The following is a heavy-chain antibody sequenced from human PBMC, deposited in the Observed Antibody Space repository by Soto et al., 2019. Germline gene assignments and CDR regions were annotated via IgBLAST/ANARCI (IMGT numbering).Heavy chain of an antibody. CDR3: AREGYNFGPFDY. CDR1: GGSLSSYY. V-gene: IGHV4-59*01. CDR2: ISYSGTT. J-gene: IGHJ4*02. Sequence: ASETLSLTCTVSGGSLSSYYWSWIRRPPGMGLEWIASISYSGTTNYNSSLKSRATISIDTSKNQFSLKFNSVTAADTAVYYCAREGYNFGPFDYWGQGALVTVSS. D-gene: IGHD5-18*01.